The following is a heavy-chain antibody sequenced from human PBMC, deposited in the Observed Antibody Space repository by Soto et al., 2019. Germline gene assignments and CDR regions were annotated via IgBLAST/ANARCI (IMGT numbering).Heavy chain of an antibody. CDR2: ISSSGSTI. D-gene: IGHD3-3*01. J-gene: IGHJ4*02. CDR1: GFTFSSYE. Sequence: GGSLRLSCAASGFTFSSYEMNWVRQAPGKGLEWVSYISSSGSTIYYADSVKGRFTISRDNAKNSLYLQMNSLRAEDKAVYYCARYPYYDRGPNDYWGQGTLVTVSS. CDR3: ARYPYYDRGPNDY. V-gene: IGHV3-48*03.